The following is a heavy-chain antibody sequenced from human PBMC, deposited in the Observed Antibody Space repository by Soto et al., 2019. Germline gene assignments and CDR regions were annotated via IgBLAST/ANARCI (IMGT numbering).Heavy chain of an antibody. CDR1: GFTLSSYW. V-gene: IGHV3-7*01. D-gene: IGHD3-16*01. CDR2: IKQDGSEQ. Sequence: EVQLVESGGGLVQPGGSLRLSCAASGFTLSSYWMSWVRQAPGKGLEWVANIKQDGSEQYYVDSVKGRFTISRDNAKNSLYLQMNSLRAEDTAVYYCASDRGEYYGMDVWGQGTTDTVSS. CDR3: ASDRGEYYGMDV. J-gene: IGHJ6*02.